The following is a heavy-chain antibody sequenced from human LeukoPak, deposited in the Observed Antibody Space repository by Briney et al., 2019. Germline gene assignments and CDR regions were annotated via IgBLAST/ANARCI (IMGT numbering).Heavy chain of an antibody. D-gene: IGHD7-27*01. V-gene: IGHV1-46*01. CDR2: INPSGGST. Sequence: ASVKVSCKASGYTFTSYYMHWVRQAPGQGLEWMGIINPSGGSTTYAQKFQGRVTMTRDTSVSTAYMELTRLGSDDTAVYYCARVLWGKTFDYWGQGTLVTVSS. CDR3: ARVLWGKTFDY. CDR1: GYTFTSYY. J-gene: IGHJ4*02.